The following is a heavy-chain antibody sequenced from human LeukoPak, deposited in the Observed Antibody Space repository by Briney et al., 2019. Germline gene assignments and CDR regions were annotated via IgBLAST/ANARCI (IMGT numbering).Heavy chain of an antibody. V-gene: IGHV3-30-3*01. CDR3: ARDRSYYGSRNYFDY. Sequence: PGRSLRLSCAASGFTFSSYAMPWVRQAPGKGLEGVAVISYDGSNKYYADSVKGRFTISRDNSKNTLYLQMNSLRAEDTAVYYCARDRSYYGSRNYFDYWGQGTLVTVSS. J-gene: IGHJ4*02. CDR1: GFTFSSYA. CDR2: ISYDGSNK. D-gene: IGHD3-10*01.